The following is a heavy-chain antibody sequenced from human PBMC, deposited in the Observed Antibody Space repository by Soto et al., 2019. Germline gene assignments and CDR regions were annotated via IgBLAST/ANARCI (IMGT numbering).Heavy chain of an antibody. CDR2: IYYSGST. CDR3: ARSDGDYEHYDY. CDR1: GGSMSSYY. J-gene: IGHJ4*02. V-gene: IGHV4-59*01. D-gene: IGHD4-17*01. Sequence: SETLSLTCTVSGGSMSSYYWSCIRQPPGKGLEWIGYIYYSGSTNYNPSLKSRVTISVDTSKNQFSLKLSSVTAADTAVYYCARSDGDYEHYDYWGQGTLVTVSS.